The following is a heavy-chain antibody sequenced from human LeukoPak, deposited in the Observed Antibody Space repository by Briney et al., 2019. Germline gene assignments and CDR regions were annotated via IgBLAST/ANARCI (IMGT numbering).Heavy chain of an antibody. J-gene: IGHJ3*02. V-gene: IGHV4-4*07. CDR2: IYTSGST. CDR3: ATIRGALDI. D-gene: IGHD3-10*01. Sequence: SETLSLTCTVSGGSISSYYWTWIRQPAGKGLEWIGRIYTSGSTNSNPSLTSRVTMSLDTSKNQFPLKLSSVTAADTAVYYCATIRGALDIWGQGTMVTVSS. CDR1: GGSISSYY.